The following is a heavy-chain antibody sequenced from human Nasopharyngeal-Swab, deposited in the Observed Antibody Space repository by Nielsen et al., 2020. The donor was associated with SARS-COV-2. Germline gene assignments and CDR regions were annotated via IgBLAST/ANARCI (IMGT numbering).Heavy chain of an antibody. CDR3: ARPMRPMGHYYFGMDV. D-gene: IGHD1-26*01. CDR1: GYSFPTYW. Sequence: GESLKISCKGSGYSFPTYWIGWVLQMPGKGLEWMGIIYPGDSNTRYSPSFQGQVTISVDKYSSTAYLQWSSLKASDTAIYYCARPMRPMGHYYFGMDVWGQGTTATVSS. V-gene: IGHV5-51*01. J-gene: IGHJ6*02. CDR2: IYPGDSNT.